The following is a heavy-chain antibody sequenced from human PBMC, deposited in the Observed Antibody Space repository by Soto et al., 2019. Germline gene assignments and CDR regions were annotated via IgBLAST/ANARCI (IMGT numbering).Heavy chain of an antibody. Sequence: SETLSLTCTVSGGSISSGDCYWSWIRQPPGKGLEWIGYIYYSGSTYYNPSLKSRVTISVDTSKNQFSLKLSSVTAADTAVYYCARDVLGYCSSTSCYENGMDVWGQGTTVTVSS. CDR2: IYYSGST. CDR3: ARDVLGYCSSTSCYENGMDV. J-gene: IGHJ6*02. D-gene: IGHD2-2*01. CDR1: GGSISSGDCY. V-gene: IGHV4-30-4*01.